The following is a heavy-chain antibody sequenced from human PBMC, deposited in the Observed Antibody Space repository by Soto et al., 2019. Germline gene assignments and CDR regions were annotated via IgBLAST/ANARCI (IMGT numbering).Heavy chain of an antibody. V-gene: IGHV1-69*02. J-gene: IGHJ4*02. CDR2: IIPILGIA. CDR1: GGTFSSYT. CDR3: ARVAFGEFKIDY. D-gene: IGHD3-10*01. Sequence: SVKVSCKASGGTFSSYTISWVRQAPGQGLEWMGRIIPILGIANYAQKFRGRVTITADKSTSTAYMELSSLRSEDTAVYYCARVAFGEFKIDYWGQGALVTVSS.